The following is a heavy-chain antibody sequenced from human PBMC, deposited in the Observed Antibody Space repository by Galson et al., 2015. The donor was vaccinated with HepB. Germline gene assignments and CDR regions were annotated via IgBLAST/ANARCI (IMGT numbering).Heavy chain of an antibody. D-gene: IGHD6-13*01. CDR3: ARALADSSSWSFGRYYYYGMDV. Sequence: SVKVSCKASGYTFTSYGISWVRQAPGQGLEWMGWISAYNGNTNYAQKLQGRVTMTTDTSTSTAYMELRSLRSDDTAVYYCARALADSSSWSFGRYYYYGMDVWGQGTTVTVSS. V-gene: IGHV1-18*01. CDR1: GYTFTSYG. J-gene: IGHJ6*02. CDR2: ISAYNGNT.